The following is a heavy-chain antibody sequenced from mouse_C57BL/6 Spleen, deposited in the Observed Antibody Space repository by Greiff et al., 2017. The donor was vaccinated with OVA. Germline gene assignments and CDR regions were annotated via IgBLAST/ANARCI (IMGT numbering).Heavy chain of an antibody. Sequence: VQLQESGAELVKPGASVKLSCKASGYTFTEYTIHWVKQRSGQGLEWIGWFYPGSGSIKYNEKFKDKATLTADKSSSTVYMELSRLTSEDSAVYFCARHEEGGYDEDYAMDDWGQGTSVTVSS. D-gene: IGHD2-2*01. CDR1: GYTFTEYT. J-gene: IGHJ4*01. V-gene: IGHV1-62-2*01. CDR2: FYPGSGSI. CDR3: ARHEEGGYDEDYAMDD.